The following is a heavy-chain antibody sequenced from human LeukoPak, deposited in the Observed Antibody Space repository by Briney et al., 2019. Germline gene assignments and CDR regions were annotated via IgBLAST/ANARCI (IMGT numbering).Heavy chain of an antibody. Sequence: GWSLRLSRAASGFTFSSYSMNWVRQAPGKGLEWVSSISSSSSYIYYADSVRGRFTISRYNAKNSLYLQMNSLRAEDTAVYYCARSGTGTTYYYYTDVWGKETTVTVSS. CDR1: GFTFSSYS. CDR3: ARSGTGTTYYYYTDV. CDR2: ISSSSSYI. D-gene: IGHD1-7*01. J-gene: IGHJ6*03. V-gene: IGHV3-21*01.